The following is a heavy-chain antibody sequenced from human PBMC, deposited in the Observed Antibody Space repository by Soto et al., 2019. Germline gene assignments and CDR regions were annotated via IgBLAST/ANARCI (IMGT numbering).Heavy chain of an antibody. Sequence: PGGSLRLSCAASGFTFSSYGMHWVRQAPGKGLEWVAVISYDGSNKYYADSVKGRFTISRDNSKNTLYLQMNSLRAEDTAVYYCAKTAPRDYYDSSGYYYPGLFDYWGQGTLVTVSS. CDR2: ISYDGSNK. CDR1: GFTFSSYG. J-gene: IGHJ4*02. V-gene: IGHV3-30*18. CDR3: AKTAPRDYYDSSGYYYPGLFDY. D-gene: IGHD3-22*01.